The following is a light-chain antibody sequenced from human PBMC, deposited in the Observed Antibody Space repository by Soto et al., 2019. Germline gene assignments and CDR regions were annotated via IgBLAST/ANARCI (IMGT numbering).Light chain of an antibody. J-gene: IGKJ1*01. CDR2: KAS. Sequence: DIQMTQSPSTLSASVGDRVTITCRASQSISTWLAWYQQKPGKAPKLLIYKASSLESGVPSRFSGSGSGTEFTLTISSLHPDDSATYYCQQYINRWTFGQGTKVEIK. CDR3: QQYINRWT. CDR1: QSISTW. V-gene: IGKV1-5*03.